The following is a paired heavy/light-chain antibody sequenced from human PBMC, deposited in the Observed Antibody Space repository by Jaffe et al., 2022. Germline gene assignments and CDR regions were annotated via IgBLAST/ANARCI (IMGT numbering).Light chain of an antibody. Sequence: DIQMTQSPSTLSASVGDRVTITCRASQSISSWLAWYQQKPGKAPKLLIYKASSLESGVPSRFSGSGSGTEFTLTISSLQPDDFATYYCQQYNSYSPDAFGQGTKVEIK. CDR1: QSISSW. J-gene: IGKJ1*01. V-gene: IGKV1-5*03. CDR2: KAS. CDR3: QQYNSYSPDA.
Heavy chain of an antibody. D-gene: IGHD2-2*01. Sequence: EVQLVESGGGLVQPGRSLRLSCAASGFTFDDYAMHWVRQAPGKGLEWVSGISWNSGSIGYADSVKGRFTISRDNAKNSLYLQMNSLRAEDTALYYCAKDSDIVVVPAAMLGAFDIWGQGTMVTVSS. CDR3: AKDSDIVVVPAAMLGAFDI. J-gene: IGHJ3*02. CDR1: GFTFDDYA. V-gene: IGHV3-9*01. CDR2: ISWNSGSI.